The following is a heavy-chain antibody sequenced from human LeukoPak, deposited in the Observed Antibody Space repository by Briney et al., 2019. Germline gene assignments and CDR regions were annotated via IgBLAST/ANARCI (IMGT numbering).Heavy chain of an antibody. CDR3: VRCTFVLHKRCSAFDV. D-gene: IGHD2-8*01. J-gene: IGHJ3*01. CDR1: GFTVSSNY. V-gene: IGHV3-23*01. CDR2: ISGSGGST. Sequence: GGSLRLSCAASGFTVSSNYMSWVRQAPGKGLEWVSAISGSGGSTYYADSAKGRFTISRDNAKNSLFLQMNSLRAEDTAVYYCVRCTFVLHKRCSAFDVWGQGTMVTVSA.